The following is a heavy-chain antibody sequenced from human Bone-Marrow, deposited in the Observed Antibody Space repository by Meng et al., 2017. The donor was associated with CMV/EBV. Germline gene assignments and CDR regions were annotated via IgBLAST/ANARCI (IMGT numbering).Heavy chain of an antibody. CDR1: GFTFDDYG. CDR3: ASPTYCYVSIGFDL. J-gene: IGHJ4*02. V-gene: IGHV3-23*03. Sequence: GESLKISCAASGFTFDDYGMSWVRQAPGKGLEWVSVIYSGCSNTYYADSVKGRFTISRDNSKNTLYLQMNSLRAEDTAVYYCASPTYCYVSIGFDLWGQGTLVTVSS. D-gene: IGHD3-22*01. CDR2: IYSGCSNT.